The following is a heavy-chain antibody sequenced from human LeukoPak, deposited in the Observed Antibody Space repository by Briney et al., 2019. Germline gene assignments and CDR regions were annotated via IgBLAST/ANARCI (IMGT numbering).Heavy chain of an antibody. Sequence: VASVKVSCKASGYTFTSYGISWVRQAPGQGLEWVRWISAYNGNTNYAQKLQGRVTMTTDTSTSTAYMELRSLRSDDTAVYYCARDGERSRLVSITYFDYWGQGTLVTVSS. CDR1: GYTFTSYG. CDR2: ISAYNGNT. D-gene: IGHD3-9*01. CDR3: ARDGERSRLVSITYFDY. V-gene: IGHV1-18*01. J-gene: IGHJ4*02.